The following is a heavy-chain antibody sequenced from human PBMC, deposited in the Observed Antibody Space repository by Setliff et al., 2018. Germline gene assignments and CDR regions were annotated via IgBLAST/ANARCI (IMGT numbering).Heavy chain of an antibody. D-gene: IGHD3-22*01. CDR2: IIPIFGTA. Sequence: SVKVSCKASGGTFSSYAISWVRQAPGQGLEWMGGIIPIFGTANYAQKFQGRVTITADESTSTAYMELSRLRSDDTAVYYCARDRDSSGYPFYFDYWGQGTLVTVSS. V-gene: IGHV1-69*13. CDR1: GGTFSSYA. J-gene: IGHJ4*02. CDR3: ARDRDSSGYPFYFDY.